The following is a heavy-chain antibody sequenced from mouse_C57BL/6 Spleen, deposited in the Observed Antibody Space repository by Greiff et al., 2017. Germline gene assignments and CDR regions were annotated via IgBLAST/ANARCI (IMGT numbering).Heavy chain of an antibody. Sequence: EVMLVESGGGLVQPGGSLKLSCAASGFTFSDYYMYWVRQTPEKRLEWVAYISNGGGSTYYPDTVKGRFTISRDNAKNTLYLQMSRLKSEDTAMYYCARPYGNYVYWYFDVWGTGTTVTVSS. J-gene: IGHJ1*03. CDR3: ARPYGNYVYWYFDV. V-gene: IGHV5-12*01. D-gene: IGHD2-1*01. CDR1: GFTFSDYY. CDR2: ISNGGGST.